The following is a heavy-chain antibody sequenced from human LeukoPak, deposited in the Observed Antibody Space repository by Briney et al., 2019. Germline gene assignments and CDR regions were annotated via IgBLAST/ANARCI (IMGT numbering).Heavy chain of an antibody. J-gene: IGHJ2*01. CDR1: GFTFDDYA. V-gene: IGHV3-9*01. D-gene: IGHD4-17*01. Sequence: PGRSLRLSCAASGFTFDDYAMHWVQQAPGKGLEWVSGISWNSGSIGYADSVKGRFTISRDNAKNSLYLQMNSLRAEDTALYYCAKDTGDYADRYFDLWGRGTLVTVSS. CDR3: AKDTGDYADRYFDL. CDR2: ISWNSGSI.